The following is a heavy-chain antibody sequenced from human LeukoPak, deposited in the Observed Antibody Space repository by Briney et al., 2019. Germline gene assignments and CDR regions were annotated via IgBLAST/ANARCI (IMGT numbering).Heavy chain of an antibody. CDR3: ARDTTTVTTNWFDP. D-gene: IGHD4-17*01. CDR2: IYYSGST. J-gene: IGHJ5*02. CDR1: GGSISSSSYY. V-gene: IGHV4-39*07. Sequence: SETLSLTCTVSGGSISSSSYYWGWIRQPPGKGLEWIGSIYYSGSTYYNPSLKSRVTISVDTSKYQFSLKLSSVTAADTAVYYCARDTTTVTTNWFDPWGQGTLVTVSS.